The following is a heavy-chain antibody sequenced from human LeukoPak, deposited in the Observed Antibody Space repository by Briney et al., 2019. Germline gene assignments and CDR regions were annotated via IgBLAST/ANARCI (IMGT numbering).Heavy chain of an antibody. CDR1: GFTFSSYA. CDR2: MSGSGGST. V-gene: IGHV3-23*01. D-gene: IGHD3-9*01. Sequence: GGSLRISCAASGFTFSSYAMSWVRQDPGKGLGWVSAMSGSGGSTYYADYVKGRFTISRDNSKNTLYLQMNRLRAEDTAVYYCAKGSVLRYFDRNGYFDYWGQGTLVTVYS. J-gene: IGHJ4*02. CDR3: AKGSVLRYFDRNGYFDY.